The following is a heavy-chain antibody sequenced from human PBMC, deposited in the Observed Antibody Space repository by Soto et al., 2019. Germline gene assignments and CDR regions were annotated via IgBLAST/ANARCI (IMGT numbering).Heavy chain of an antibody. CDR2: IYYTGST. D-gene: IGHD2-15*01. CDR3: ARQSRGVVVVAATTTWYFDL. CDR1: GGSISNGGYY. V-gene: IGHV4-31*03. J-gene: IGHJ2*01. Sequence: SETLSLTCTVSGGSISNGGYYWSWIRQHPGKGLEWIGYIYYTGSTYYNPSLKSRVTISVDTSKNQFSLKLSSVTAADTAVYYCARQSRGVVVVAATTTWYFDLWGRGTLVTVSS.